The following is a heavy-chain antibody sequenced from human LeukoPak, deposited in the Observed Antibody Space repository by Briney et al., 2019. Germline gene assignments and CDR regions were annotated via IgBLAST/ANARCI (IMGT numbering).Heavy chain of an antibody. CDR2: INPNSGGT. V-gene: IGHV1-2*02. J-gene: IGHJ5*02. CDR1: GYTFTGYY. CDR3: ARVHPGDVAAYYYDSSGYENPNWFDP. Sequence: GASVKVSCKASGYTFTGYYMHWVRQAPGQGLEWMGWINPNSGGTNYAQKFQGRVTMTRDTSISTAYMELSRLRSDDTAVYYCARVHPGDVAAYYYDSSGYENPNWFDPWGQGTLVTVSS. D-gene: IGHD3-22*01.